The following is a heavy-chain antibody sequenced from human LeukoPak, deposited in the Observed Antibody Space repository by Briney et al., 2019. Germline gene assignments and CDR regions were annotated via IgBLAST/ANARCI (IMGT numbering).Heavy chain of an antibody. J-gene: IGHJ4*02. CDR3: ARHVRYSYVFFDY. V-gene: IGHV4-59*08. D-gene: IGHD3-16*02. CDR2: IYNGGSA. Sequence: SETLSLTCTVSGGSISTYYWSWIRQPPGKGLEWIGYIYNGGSANYNPSLKSRVAISLDTSKNQFSLKLTSVTATDTAVYYCARHVRYSYVFFDYWGQGTLVTVSS. CDR1: GGSISTYY.